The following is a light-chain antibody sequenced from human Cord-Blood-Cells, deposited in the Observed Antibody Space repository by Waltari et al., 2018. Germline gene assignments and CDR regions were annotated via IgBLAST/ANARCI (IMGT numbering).Light chain of an antibody. Sequence: QSALTQPPSASGSPGQSVTIPCTGTSSDVGVYNYVSWYQQHPGKAPQLMIYAVSKGPSWVPDRCSGSKSGTAASMTGSGLQAEDEADYDCISYAGSNNHVCGTGTKVTVL. CDR3: ISYAGSNNHV. CDR1: SSDVGVYNY. J-gene: IGLJ1*01. CDR2: AVS. V-gene: IGLV2-8*01.